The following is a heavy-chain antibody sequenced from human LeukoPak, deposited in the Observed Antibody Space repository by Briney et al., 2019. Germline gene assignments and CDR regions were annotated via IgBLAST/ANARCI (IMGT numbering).Heavy chain of an antibody. CDR3: ARAGGNFDY. V-gene: IGHV4-34*01. CDR2: VNHSGSA. Sequence: PSETLSLTCGVYGGSFSGYLWNWIRQPPGKDLEWLGEVNHSGSANYHPSLKSRVTISVDTSKNQVSLSLSSVTAADTAVYYCARAGGNFDYWGQGTLVTVSS. J-gene: IGHJ4*02. CDR1: GGSFSGYL. D-gene: IGHD1-1*01.